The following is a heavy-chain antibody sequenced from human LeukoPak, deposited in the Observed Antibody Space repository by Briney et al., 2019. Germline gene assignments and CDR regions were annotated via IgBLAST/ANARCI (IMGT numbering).Heavy chain of an antibody. CDR3: TRDLGPRKYSRSSPFRY. Sequence: PGGSLRLSCAASGFTFSSYLMSWVRQAPGKGLEWVGFIRSKAYGVTTEYAASVKGRFTISRDDSKSITYLQMNSLKTEDTDVYYCTRDLGPRKYSRSSPFRYWGQGTLVTVSS. CDR1: GFTFSSYL. J-gene: IGHJ4*02. V-gene: IGHV3-49*04. CDR2: IRSKAYGVTT. D-gene: IGHD6-6*01.